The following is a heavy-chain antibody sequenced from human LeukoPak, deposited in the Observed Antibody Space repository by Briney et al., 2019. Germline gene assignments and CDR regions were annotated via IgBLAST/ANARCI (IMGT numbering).Heavy chain of an antibody. V-gene: IGHV1-2*02. CDR3: ARVVQSLGNPLTYYYDSSGYYFGY. CDR1: GYTFTGYY. CDR2: INPNSGGT. Sequence: ASVKVSCKASGYTFTGYYMHWVRQAPGQGLEWMGWINPNSGGTNYAQKFQGRVTMTRDTSISTAYMELSRLRSDDTAVYYCARVVQSLGNPLTYYYDSSGYYFGYWGQGTLVTVSS. D-gene: IGHD3-22*01. J-gene: IGHJ4*02.